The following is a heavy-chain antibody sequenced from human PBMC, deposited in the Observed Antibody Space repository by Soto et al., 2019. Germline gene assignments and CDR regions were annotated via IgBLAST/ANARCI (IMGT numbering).Heavy chain of an antibody. J-gene: IGHJ4*02. V-gene: IGHV3-30*18. CDR2: ISYDGSHR. D-gene: IGHD2-15*01. CDR1: GFTFSNYG. Sequence: PGGSLRLSCAASGFTFSNYGMYWVRQAPGKGLEWVAVISYDGSHRDYVDSVKGRFTISRDNSKNTLYLQMNSLRPDDTAVYYCAQDRGSCTGGSCFYSINYWGQGTLVTVS. CDR3: AQDRGSCTGGSCFYSINY.